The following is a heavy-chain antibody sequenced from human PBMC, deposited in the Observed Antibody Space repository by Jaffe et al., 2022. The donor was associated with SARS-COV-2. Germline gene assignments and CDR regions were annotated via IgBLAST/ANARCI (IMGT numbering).Heavy chain of an antibody. CDR1: GGSFSGYY. CDR2: INHSGST. V-gene: IGHV4-34*01. Sequence: QVQLQQWGAGLLKPSETLSLTCAVYGGSFSGYYWSWIRQPPGKGLEWIGEINHSGSTNYNPSLKSRVTISVDTSKNQFSLKLSSVTAADTAVYYCARGRSRPVYFDLWGRGTLVTVSS. J-gene: IGHJ2*01. CDR3: ARGRSRPVYFDL. D-gene: IGHD6-13*01.